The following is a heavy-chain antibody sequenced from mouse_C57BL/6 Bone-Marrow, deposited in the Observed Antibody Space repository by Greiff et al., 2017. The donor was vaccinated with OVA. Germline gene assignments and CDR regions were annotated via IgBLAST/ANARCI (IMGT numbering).Heavy chain of an antibody. CDR2: INPSNGGT. V-gene: IGHV1-53*01. Sequence: VQLQQPGTELVKPGASVKLSCKASGYTFTSYWMHWVKQRPGQGLEWIGNINPSNGGTNYNEKFKSKATLTVDKSSSTAYMQLSSLTSEDSAVYYGARGRLFVLRSGISYAMDYWGQGTSVTVSS. CDR1: GYTFTSYW. CDR3: ARGRLFVLRSGISYAMDY. J-gene: IGHJ4*01. D-gene: IGHD1-3*01.